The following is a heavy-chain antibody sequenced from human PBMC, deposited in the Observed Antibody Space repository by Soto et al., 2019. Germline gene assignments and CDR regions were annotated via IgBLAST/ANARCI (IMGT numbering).Heavy chain of an antibody. J-gene: IGHJ3*02. V-gene: IGHV1-69*13. Sequence: SVKVSCKASGGTFSSYAISWVRQAPGQGLEWMGGIIPIFVTANYAQKFQGRVTITADESTSTAYMELSSLRSEDTAVYYCARDSRYCSGGSCNDAFDIWGQGTMVTVSS. CDR2: IIPIFVTA. D-gene: IGHD2-15*01. CDR1: GGTFSSYA. CDR3: ARDSRYCSGGSCNDAFDI.